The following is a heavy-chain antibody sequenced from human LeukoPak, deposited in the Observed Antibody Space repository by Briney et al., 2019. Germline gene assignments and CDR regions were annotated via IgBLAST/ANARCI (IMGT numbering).Heavy chain of an antibody. V-gene: IGHV3-53*05. D-gene: IGHD2-2*01. CDR1: GFTVSSNY. Sequence: GGSLRLSCAASGFTVSSNYMSWVRQAPGKGLEWVSVIYSGGDTYYVDSVKGRFTISRDNSKNTLYLQMNRLRAEDTAVYYCAKDGFTYCSSTSCYGGYFDYWGQGTLVTVSS. CDR2: IYSGGDT. J-gene: IGHJ4*02. CDR3: AKDGFTYCSSTSCYGGYFDY.